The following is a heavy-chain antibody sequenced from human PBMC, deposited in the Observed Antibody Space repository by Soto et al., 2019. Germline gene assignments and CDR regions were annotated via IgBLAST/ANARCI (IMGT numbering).Heavy chain of an antibody. V-gene: IGHV5-51*01. CDR1: GYRFTTYW. CDR3: ARQEQISNYYYAMDV. Sequence: GEPLKISCKGSGYRFTTYWIAWVRQMPGKGLEWMGIIHPGDSDTRYSPSFQGQVTISADKSVGTAFLQWSRLKASDTATYYCARQEQISNYYYAMDVWGQGTTVTVSS. D-gene: IGHD1-1*01. J-gene: IGHJ6*02. CDR2: IHPGDSDT.